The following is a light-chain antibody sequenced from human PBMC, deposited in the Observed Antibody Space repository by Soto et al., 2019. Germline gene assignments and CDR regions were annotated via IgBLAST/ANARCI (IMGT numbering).Light chain of an antibody. V-gene: IGKV3-11*01. Sequence: EIVLTQSPATLSLSPGERATLSCRASQSVSSCLAWYQQKPGQAPRLLIYDASNRATGIPARFSGSGSGTDFTLTISSLEPEDFAVYYCQQRSNWPPFTFGGGTKVEIK. J-gene: IGKJ4*01. CDR1: QSVSSC. CDR2: DAS. CDR3: QQRSNWPPFT.